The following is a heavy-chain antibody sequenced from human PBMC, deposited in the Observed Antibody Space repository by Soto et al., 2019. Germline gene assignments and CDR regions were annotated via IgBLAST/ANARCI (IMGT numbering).Heavy chain of an antibody. J-gene: IGHJ4*02. CDR1: GGSLSDYY. CDR3: ARERREEIHDGYDIDS. CDR2: IYTSGRN. Sequence: SETLSLTCTVSGGSLSDYYWRWIRQPAGKELEWLWRIYTSGRNDYNPSLQRRGTISLYTSQNQFSLKVTSMTAADTAVYYCARERREEIHDGYDIDSWGQGTLVTVSS. V-gene: IGHV4-4*07. D-gene: IGHD5-12*01.